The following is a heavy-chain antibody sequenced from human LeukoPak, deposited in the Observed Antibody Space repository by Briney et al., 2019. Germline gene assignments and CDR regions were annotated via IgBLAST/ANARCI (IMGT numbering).Heavy chain of an antibody. CDR3: AKGRVIYSTQSATDY. CDR1: GSTFDQYP. V-gene: IGHV3-43*01. D-gene: IGHD6-13*01. CDR2: ISWDGVST. J-gene: IGHJ4*02. Sequence: GGSLRLSCAASGSTFDQYPMHWFRQVQGKGLEWVSVISWDGVSTYYAHSVKGRCTISRDSSKNSLYLQMNSLRTEDTASYYCAKGRVIYSTQSATDYWGQGTLVTVSS.